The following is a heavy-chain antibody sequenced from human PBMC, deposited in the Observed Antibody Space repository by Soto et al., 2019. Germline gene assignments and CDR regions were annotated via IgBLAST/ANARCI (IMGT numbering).Heavy chain of an antibody. Sequence: QLQLQESGPGLVKPSETLSLTCTVSGGSISSGPYSWGWIRQPPGEGLEWIGTFHYSENTYYNPSLESRVPRSVDTSKNQSPPKLTSVTVADTAVYYCARLGGYCSSSSCYGYYGMDVWGQGTTVTVSS. CDR1: GGSISSGPYS. CDR3: ARLGGYCSSSSCYGYYGMDV. D-gene: IGHD2-2*01. V-gene: IGHV4-39*01. J-gene: IGHJ6*02. CDR2: FHYSENT.